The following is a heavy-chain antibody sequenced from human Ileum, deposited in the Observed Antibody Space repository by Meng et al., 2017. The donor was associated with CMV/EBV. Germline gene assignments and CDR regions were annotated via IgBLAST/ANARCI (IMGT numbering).Heavy chain of an antibody. D-gene: IGHD2-15*01. CDR1: GGSISSVDSY. Sequence: QGPPHESGPGLVQPSQTLSLTCTVSGGSISSVDSYRSWIRQPPGKGLEWIGYIYYSGSTYYNPSLKSRVTISVDTSKNQFSLKLSSVTAADTAVYYCARQRGYCSGGSCYHFDYWGQGTLVTVSS. V-gene: IGHV4-30-4*08. CDR3: ARQRGYCSGGSCYHFDY. J-gene: IGHJ4*02. CDR2: IYYSGST.